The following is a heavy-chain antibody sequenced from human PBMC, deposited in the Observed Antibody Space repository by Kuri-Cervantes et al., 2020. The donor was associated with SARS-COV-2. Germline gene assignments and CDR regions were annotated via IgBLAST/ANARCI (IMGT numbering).Heavy chain of an antibody. J-gene: IGHJ5*02. CDR2: INLMFDSA. D-gene: IGHD1-26*01. CDR3: ARESGSYPENWFDP. V-gene: IGHV1-69*08. CDR1: GGTFISSS. Sequence: SVKVSCKASGGTFISSSITWVRQAPGQGLEWMGRINLMFDSANYAQKVQGRVTITADKSTRTTYMELSSLTSEDTAVYYCARESGSYPENWFDPWGQGTLVTVSS.